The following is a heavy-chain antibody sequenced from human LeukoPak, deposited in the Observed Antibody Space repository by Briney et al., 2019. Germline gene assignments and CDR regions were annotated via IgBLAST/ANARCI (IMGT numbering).Heavy chain of an antibody. V-gene: IGHV3-30-3*01. Sequence: PGGSLRLSCAASGFTFRSYPMHWVRQAPGKGLEWVALISSDGSDKKYADSVKGRFTVSRDNSKNTLYLQMHSLRVEDTAVYYCAGDYPADYWGQGTLVTVSS. CDR2: ISSDGSDK. CDR3: AGDYPADY. CDR1: GFTFRSYP. J-gene: IGHJ4*02.